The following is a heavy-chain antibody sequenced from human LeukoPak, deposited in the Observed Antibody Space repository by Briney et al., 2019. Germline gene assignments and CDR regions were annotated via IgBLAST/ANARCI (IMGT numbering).Heavy chain of an antibody. V-gene: IGHV1-2*02. D-gene: IGHD5-18*01. Sequence: GASVKVSCKASGYTFTGYYMHWVRQAPGQGLEWMGWINPNSGGTNYAQKFQGRVTMTRDTSISTAYMELSRLRSDDTAVCYCARGEDTAMVTHYGMDVWGQGTTVTVSS. CDR3: ARGEDTAMVTHYGMDV. J-gene: IGHJ6*02. CDR2: INPNSGGT. CDR1: GYTFTGYY.